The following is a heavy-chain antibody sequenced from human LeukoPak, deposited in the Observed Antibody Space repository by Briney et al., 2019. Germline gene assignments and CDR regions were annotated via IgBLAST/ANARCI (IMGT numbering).Heavy chain of an antibody. D-gene: IGHD5-18*01. Sequence: GGSLRPSCAASGFTFSSYSMNWVRQAPGKGLEWVSSISSSSSYIYYADSVKGRFTISRDNAKNSLYLQMNSLRAEDTAVYYCARDDGQLWSSDYWGQGTLVTVSS. CDR1: GFTFSSYS. V-gene: IGHV3-21*01. CDR2: ISSSSSYI. CDR3: ARDDGQLWSSDY. J-gene: IGHJ4*02.